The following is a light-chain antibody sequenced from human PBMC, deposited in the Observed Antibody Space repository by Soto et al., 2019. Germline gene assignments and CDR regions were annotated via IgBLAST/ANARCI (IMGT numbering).Light chain of an antibody. CDR1: QSINTY. V-gene: IGKV1-39*01. J-gene: IGKJ1*01. Sequence: DIQMTQSPSSLSAFVGDRVTITCRASQSINTYLNWYQQKPGKAPELLISASSTLQTGVPSRFSGSGSGTDFPLTIPSLQPEDFATYYCQQSLTLPTFGQGTRVELK. CDR3: QQSLTLPT. CDR2: ASS.